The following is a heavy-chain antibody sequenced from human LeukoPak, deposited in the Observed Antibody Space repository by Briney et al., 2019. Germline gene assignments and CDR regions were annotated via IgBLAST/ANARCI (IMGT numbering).Heavy chain of an antibody. V-gene: IGHV4-34*01. CDR2: INHSGST. CDR1: GGSFSGYY. D-gene: IGHD3-10*01. Sequence: SETLSLTCAVYGGSFSGYYWSWIRQPPGKGLEWIGEINHSGSTNYNPSLKSRVTISVDTSKNQFSLKLSSVTAADTAVYYCAAAPGSYYNVHFDYWGQGTLVTVSS. J-gene: IGHJ4*02. CDR3: AAAPGSYYNVHFDY.